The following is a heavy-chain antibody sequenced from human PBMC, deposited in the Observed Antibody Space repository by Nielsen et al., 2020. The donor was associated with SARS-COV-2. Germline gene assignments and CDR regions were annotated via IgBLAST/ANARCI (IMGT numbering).Heavy chain of an antibody. V-gene: IGHV4-59*13. CDR1: GGSISSYY. Sequence: SETLSLTCTVSGGSISSYYWSWIRQPPGKGLEWIGYIYYSGSTNYNPSLKSRVTISVDTSKNQFSLKLSSVTAADTAVYYCARESRGYSGYDYFSLDSNSLYYYYGMDVWGQGTTVTVSS. D-gene: IGHD5-12*01. CDR3: ARESRGYSGYDYFSLDSNSLYYYYGMDV. J-gene: IGHJ6*02. CDR2: IYYSGST.